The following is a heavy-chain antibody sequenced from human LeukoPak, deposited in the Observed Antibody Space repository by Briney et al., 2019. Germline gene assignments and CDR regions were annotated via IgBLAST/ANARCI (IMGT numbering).Heavy chain of an antibody. V-gene: IGHV1-69*13. J-gene: IGHJ6*02. D-gene: IGHD3-10*01. CDR3: ARGGGARVGVRGVFPMDV. CDR1: GGTFSSYA. Sequence: SVKVSCKASGGTFSSYAISWVRQALGQGLEWMGGIIPIFGTANYAQKFQGRVTITADESTSTAYMELSSLRSEDTAVYYCARGGGARVGVRGVFPMDVWGQGTTVTVSS. CDR2: IIPIFGTA.